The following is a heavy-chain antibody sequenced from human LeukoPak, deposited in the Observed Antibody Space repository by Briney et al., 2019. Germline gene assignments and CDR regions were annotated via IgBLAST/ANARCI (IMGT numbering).Heavy chain of an antibody. D-gene: IGHD2-15*01. CDR1: GGSISSGDYP. J-gene: IGHJ4*02. CDR3: ASRYGSGGNYYDY. Sequence: SQTLSLTCAVSGGSISSGDYPWSWIRQPPGKGLEWIGNIYHSGSTYYNPSLKSRVTISVDRSKNQLSLKLSSVTAADTAVYYCASRYGSGGNYYDYWGQGTLVTVSS. CDR2: IYHSGST. V-gene: IGHV4-30-2*01.